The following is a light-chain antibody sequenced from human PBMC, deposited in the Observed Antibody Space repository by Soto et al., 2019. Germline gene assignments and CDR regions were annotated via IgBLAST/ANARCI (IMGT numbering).Light chain of an antibody. J-gene: IGKJ2*01. CDR3: QQYNDWPYT. CDR1: QSVGSN. Sequence: EIVMTQSPATLSVSPGERATLSCRAAQSVGSNLAWYQQKPGQALRLLIYGASTRATGIPVRFSGSGSGTEFTLTISSLQSEDFVVYYCQQYNDWPYTFGQGTKLEIK. CDR2: GAS. V-gene: IGKV3-15*01.